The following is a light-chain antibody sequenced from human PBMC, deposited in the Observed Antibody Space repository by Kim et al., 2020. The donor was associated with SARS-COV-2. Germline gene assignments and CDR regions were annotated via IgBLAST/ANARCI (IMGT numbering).Light chain of an antibody. J-gene: IGKJ3*01. CDR3: QQANSFPFT. Sequence: ASVGDRFTITCRASQDISSWLIWYQQKPGKAPKLLMYAASSLEVGVPSRFSGSGSGTDFTLTISSLQPEDFATYYCQQANSFPFTFGPGTKVDIK. CDR2: AAS. V-gene: IGKV1-12*01. CDR1: QDISSW.